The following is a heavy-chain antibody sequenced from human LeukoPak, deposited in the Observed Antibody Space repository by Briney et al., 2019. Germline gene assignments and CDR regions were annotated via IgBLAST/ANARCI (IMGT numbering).Heavy chain of an antibody. V-gene: IGHV3-66*01. D-gene: IGHD3-9*01. Sequence: PGGSLRLSCAASGFTVSSNYMNWVRQAPGKGLEWVSLIYSDGTTYYTDSVKGRFTISSDNSKNTLYLQMNSLRVVDTAVYYCARGSPYYDIFTGYSHFDYWGQGILVTVSS. J-gene: IGHJ4*02. CDR2: IYSDGTT. CDR3: ARGSPYYDIFTGYSHFDY. CDR1: GFTVSSNY.